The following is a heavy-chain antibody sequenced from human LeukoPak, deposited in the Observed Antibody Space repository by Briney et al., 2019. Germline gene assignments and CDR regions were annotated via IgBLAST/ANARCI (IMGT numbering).Heavy chain of an antibody. J-gene: IGHJ4*02. Sequence: GSLRLSCAASGFTFSSYSMNWVRQAPGKGLEWVSSISSSSSYVYYADSVKGRFTISRDNAKNSLYLQMNSLRAEDTAVYYCAREYDANYYDSSGYYENLDYWGQGTLVTVSS. D-gene: IGHD3-22*01. CDR3: AREYDANYYDSSGYYENLDY. V-gene: IGHV3-21*01. CDR2: ISSSSSYV. CDR1: GFTFSSYS.